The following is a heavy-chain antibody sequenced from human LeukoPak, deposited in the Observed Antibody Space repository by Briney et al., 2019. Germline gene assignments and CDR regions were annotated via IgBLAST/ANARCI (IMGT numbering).Heavy chain of an antibody. CDR3: ARQALRSRMRSCSPTWFDP. Sequence: SETLSLTCTVSGASINSNNYYWGWIHQPPGKGLEWIGNIYYSESIYYNPSLRSRLTISIDTSKNQFSLKLRSVTAADTAVYYCARQALRSRMRSCSPTWFDPWGQGTLVTVSS. D-gene: IGHD4-17*01. V-gene: IGHV4-39*01. CDR2: IYYSESI. J-gene: IGHJ5*02. CDR1: GASINSNNYY.